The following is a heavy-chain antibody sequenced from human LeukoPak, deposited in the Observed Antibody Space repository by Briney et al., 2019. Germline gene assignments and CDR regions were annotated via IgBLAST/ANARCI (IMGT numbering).Heavy chain of an antibody. Sequence: GGSLRLSCAASGFTFSSYSMNWVRQAPGKGLEWVSSISSSSSHIYYADSVKGRFTISRDNAKNSLYLQMNSLRAEDTAVYYCARVGVDYDFWSGYYTDYWGQGTLVTVSS. CDR1: GFTFSSYS. J-gene: IGHJ4*02. CDR3: ARVGVDYDFWSGYYTDY. V-gene: IGHV3-21*01. CDR2: ISSSSSHI. D-gene: IGHD3-3*01.